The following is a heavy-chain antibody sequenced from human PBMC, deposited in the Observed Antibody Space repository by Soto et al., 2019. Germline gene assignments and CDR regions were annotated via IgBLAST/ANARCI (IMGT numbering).Heavy chain of an antibody. CDR1: GDSVSSKSVA. CDR3: TREKYRGYYFDGMDV. V-gene: IGHV6-1*01. J-gene: IGHJ6*02. CDR2: TYYRSEWNN. D-gene: IGHD3-16*02. Sequence: SQTLSLTCVISGDSVSSKSVAWNWIRQSPSRGLEWLGRTYYRSEWNNDYAISVKSRITIKPDTSKNQFSLQLNSVTPEDTAVYYCTREKYRGYYFDGMDVWGQGTTVTVSS.